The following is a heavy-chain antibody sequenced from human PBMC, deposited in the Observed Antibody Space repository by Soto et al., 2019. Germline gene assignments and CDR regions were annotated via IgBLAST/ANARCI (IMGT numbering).Heavy chain of an antibody. V-gene: IGHV4-39*01. CDR1: GGSISITDNY. CDR2: IYYGGST. Sequence: PSETLSLTCTVSGGSISITDNYWGWIRQPPGKGLEWIGSIYYGGSTYYNPSLKSRVTISEDTSKNQFSLKLSSVTAADTAVYYCARLFDYWGQGTLVTAPQ. CDR3: ARLFDY. J-gene: IGHJ4*02.